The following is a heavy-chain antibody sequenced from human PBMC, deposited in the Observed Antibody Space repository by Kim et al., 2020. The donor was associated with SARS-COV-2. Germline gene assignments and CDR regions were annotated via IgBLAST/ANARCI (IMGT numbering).Heavy chain of an antibody. CDR3: ALGSGWNFDY. Sequence: TANYAQKFQGRVTITADESTSTAYMELSSLRSEDTAVYYCALGSGWNFDYWGQGTLVTVSS. CDR2: TA. D-gene: IGHD6-19*01. J-gene: IGHJ4*02. V-gene: IGHV1-69*01.